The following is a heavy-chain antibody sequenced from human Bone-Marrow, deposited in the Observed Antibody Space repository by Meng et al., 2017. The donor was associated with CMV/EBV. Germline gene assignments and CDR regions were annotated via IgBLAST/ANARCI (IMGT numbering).Heavy chain of an antibody. CDR3: ARVSRGYSNYYYYYGMDV. CDR1: GFTFSSYS. J-gene: IGHJ6*02. V-gene: IGHV3-48*04. D-gene: IGHD3-22*01. Sequence: GESLKISCAASGFTFSSYSMNWVRQAPGKGLEWVSYISSSSSTIYYADSVKGRFTISRDNAKNSLYLQMNSLRAEDTAVYYCARVSRGYSNYYYYYGMDVWGQGTTVTFSS. CDR2: ISSSSSTI.